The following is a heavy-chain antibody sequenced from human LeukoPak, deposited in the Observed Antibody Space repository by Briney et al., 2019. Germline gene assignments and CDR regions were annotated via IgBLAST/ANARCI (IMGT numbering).Heavy chain of an antibody. D-gene: IGHD2-2*01. CDR1: GGSISSSSYY. CDR3: ARVGVPAAQIDY. J-gene: IGHJ4*02. V-gene: IGHV4-61*05. CDR2: IYYSGST. Sequence: SETLSLTCTVSGGSISSSSYYWGWIRQPPGKGLEWIGYIYYSGSTNYNPSLKSRVTISVDTSKNQFSLKLSSVTAADTAVYYCARVGVPAAQIDYWGQGTLVTVSS.